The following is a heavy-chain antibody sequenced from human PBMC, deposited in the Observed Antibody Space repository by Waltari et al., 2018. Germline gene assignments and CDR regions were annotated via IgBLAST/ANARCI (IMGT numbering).Heavy chain of an antibody. CDR2: YHSSGNT. CDR1: GGSINSAHYY. CDR3: VRSANCEGTTACDIVAS. V-gene: IGHV4-61*02. J-gene: IGHJ5*02. Sequence: QVQLQESGPGLVEPSQTLALTCSVSGGSINSAHYYWAWIRQPAGKRLEWIGRYHSSGNTEYSPSYKSRVSIAIEWSKDQFSLRLTTGTAAATAVYYGVRSANCEGTTACDIVASWGQGQWVTVSS. D-gene: IGHD2-21*01.